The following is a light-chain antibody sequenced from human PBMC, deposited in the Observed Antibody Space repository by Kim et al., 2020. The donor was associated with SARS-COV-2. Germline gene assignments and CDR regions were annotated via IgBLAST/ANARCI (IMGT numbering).Light chain of an antibody. V-gene: IGLV2-14*04. CDR2: DVD. Sequence: GPSSPISSTGTRSDVADYNFVSWYQQHPGEAPKVIIYDVDNRPSCVSNRFSGSKSGNTASLTISEGQAEDEADYYCSSFRSGNTLLFGGGTQLTVL. CDR3: SSFRSGNTLL. J-gene: IGLJ3*02. CDR1: RSDVADYNF.